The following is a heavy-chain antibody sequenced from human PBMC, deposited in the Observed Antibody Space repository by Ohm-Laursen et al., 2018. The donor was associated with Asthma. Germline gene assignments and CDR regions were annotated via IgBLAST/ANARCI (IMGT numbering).Heavy chain of an antibody. CDR2: ISYDGSNK. J-gene: IGHJ6*02. V-gene: IGHV3-30*18. CDR3: AKALVGAPLYYHYYGMDV. CDR1: GFTFSSYG. D-gene: IGHD1-26*01. Sequence: GQTLSLTCAASGFTFSSYGMHWVRQAPGKGLEWVAVISYDGSNKYYADSVKGRFTISRDNSKNTLYLQMNSLRDEDTALYYCAKALVGAPLYYHYYGMDVWGQGTTVTVSS.